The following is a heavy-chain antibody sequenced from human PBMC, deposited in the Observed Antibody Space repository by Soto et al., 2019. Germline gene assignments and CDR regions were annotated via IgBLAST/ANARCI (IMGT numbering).Heavy chain of an antibody. CDR3: AREGVTTDTFDY. CDR2: ISYDGSNK. J-gene: IGHJ4*02. CDR1: GFTFSSYA. V-gene: IGHV3-30-3*01. D-gene: IGHD4-4*01. Sequence: QVQLVESGGGVVQPGRSLRLSCAASGFTFSSYAMHWVRQAPGKGLEWVAVISYDGSNKYYADSVKGRFTISRDNSKNTLYLQMNSLRAEDTAVYYCAREGVTTDTFDYWGQGTLVTVSS.